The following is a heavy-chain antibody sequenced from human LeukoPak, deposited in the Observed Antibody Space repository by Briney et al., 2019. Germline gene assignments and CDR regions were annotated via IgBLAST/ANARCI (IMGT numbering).Heavy chain of an antibody. CDR1: GGSISSYY. CDR2: INHSGST. Sequence: SETLSLTCTVSGGSISSYYWSWIRQPPGKGLEWIGEINHSGSTNYNPSLKSRVTISVDTSKNQFSLKLSSVTAADTAVYYCARGRGLEWLPFNWFDPWGQGTLVTVSS. CDR3: ARGRGLEWLPFNWFDP. D-gene: IGHD3-3*01. V-gene: IGHV4-34*01. J-gene: IGHJ5*02.